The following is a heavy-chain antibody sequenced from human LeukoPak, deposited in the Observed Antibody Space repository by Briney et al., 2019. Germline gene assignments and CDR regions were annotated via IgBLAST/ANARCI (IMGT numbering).Heavy chain of an antibody. V-gene: IGHV3-23*01. Sequence: GGSLRLSCAASGFTFSSYGMSWVRQAPGKGLEWVSAISGSGGSTHYADSVKGRFTISRDNSKNTLYLQMNSLRAEDTAVYYCAKEYYDILTGFFDYWGQGTLVTVSS. CDR3: AKEYYDILTGFFDY. D-gene: IGHD3-9*01. CDR1: GFTFSSYG. J-gene: IGHJ4*02. CDR2: ISGSGGST.